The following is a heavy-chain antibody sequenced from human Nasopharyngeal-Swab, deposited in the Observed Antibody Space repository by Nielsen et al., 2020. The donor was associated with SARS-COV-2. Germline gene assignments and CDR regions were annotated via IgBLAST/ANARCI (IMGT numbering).Heavy chain of an antibody. CDR2: ICHNSGT. V-gene: IGHV4-59*11. CDR3: AKEGAPGWFDP. J-gene: IGHJ5*02. D-gene: IGHD2-2*01. Sequence: SETLSLTCTVSRVSITSQYWSWIRQPPGKGLEWIGYICHNSGTSYNPSLKSLVTMFMDTSKNQFSLRLRSVTAADTAVYYCAKEGAPGWFDPWGQGTLVTVSS. CDR1: RVSITSQY.